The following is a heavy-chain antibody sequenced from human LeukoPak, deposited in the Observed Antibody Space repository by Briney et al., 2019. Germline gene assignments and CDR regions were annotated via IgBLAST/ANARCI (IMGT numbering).Heavy chain of an antibody. V-gene: IGHV3-21*01. D-gene: IGHD3-10*01. J-gene: IGHJ6*02. CDR2: ISSSSSYI. CDR3: ARDGGPYGSGSYYYGMDV. Sequence: GGSLRLSCAASGFTFSSYSMNWVRQAPGKGLEWVSSISSSSSYIYYADSVKGRFTISRDNSKNTLYLQMNSLRAEDTAVYYCARDGGPYGSGSYYYGMDVWGQGTTVTVSS. CDR1: GFTFSSYS.